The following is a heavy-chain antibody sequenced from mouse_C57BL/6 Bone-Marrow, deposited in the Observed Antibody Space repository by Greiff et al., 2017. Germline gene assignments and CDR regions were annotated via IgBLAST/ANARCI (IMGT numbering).Heavy chain of an antibody. J-gene: IGHJ2*01. CDR1: GFTFSDYG. CDR3: ARNYYGSSRDY. Sequence: EVKLVESGGGLVKPGGSLTLSCAASGFTFSDYGMHWVRQAPEKGLEWVAYISSGSSTIYYADTVTGRFTISRDNAKNTLFLQMTSLRSEDTAMYYCARNYYGSSRDYWGQGTTLTVSS. V-gene: IGHV5-17*01. D-gene: IGHD1-1*01. CDR2: ISSGSSTI.